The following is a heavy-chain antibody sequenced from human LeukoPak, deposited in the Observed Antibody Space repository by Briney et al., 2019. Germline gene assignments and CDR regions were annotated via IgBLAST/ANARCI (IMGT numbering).Heavy chain of an antibody. CDR2: ISGSNSYI. CDR3: ARSGLNRFDY. J-gene: IGHJ4*02. Sequence: GGSLRLSCAASGFTFNSYSMNWVRQAPGKGLEWVSSISGSNSYIYYADSMKGRFTISRDNSKNTLYLQMNILRAEDTAAYYCARSGLNRFDYWGQGTLVSVSS. V-gene: IGHV3-21*04. D-gene: IGHD2-15*01. CDR1: GFTFNSYS.